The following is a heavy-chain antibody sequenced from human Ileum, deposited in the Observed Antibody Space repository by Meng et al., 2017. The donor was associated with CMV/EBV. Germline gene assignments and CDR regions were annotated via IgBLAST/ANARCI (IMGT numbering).Heavy chain of an antibody. CDR2: ISGSGDRT. CDR1: GFTFTNYG. CDR3: AKEGTRIVGATHPFDY. J-gene: IGHJ4*02. V-gene: IGHV3-23*01. D-gene: IGHD1-26*01. Sequence: SGFTFTNYGMGWVRQAPGKGLEWVSSISGSGDRTYYADSVKGRFTISRDNSKNTLYVQMNSLRAEDTAVYYCAKEGTRIVGATHPFDYWGQGTLVTVSS.